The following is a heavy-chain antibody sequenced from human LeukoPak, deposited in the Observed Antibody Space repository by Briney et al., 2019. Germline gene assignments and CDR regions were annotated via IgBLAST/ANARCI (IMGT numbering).Heavy chain of an antibody. J-gene: IGHJ4*02. CDR3: AREGGAMVGFDY. Sequence: ASVKVSCKASGYSFTNYYIQWVRQAPGQGLEWMGMSNPSGGSTSYAQKIQGRVTMTRDTSTSTVYMELSSLRSEDTAVYFCAREGGAMVGFDYWGQGTLVTVSS. D-gene: IGHD5-18*01. CDR1: GYSFTNYY. V-gene: IGHV1-46*01. CDR2: SNPSGGST.